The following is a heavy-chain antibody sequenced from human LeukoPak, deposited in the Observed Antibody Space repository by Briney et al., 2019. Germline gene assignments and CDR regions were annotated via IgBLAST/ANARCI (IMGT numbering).Heavy chain of an antibody. CDR1: GFTFSSYS. D-gene: IGHD7-27*01. V-gene: IGHV3-21*04. CDR3: ARGLNWETY. Sequence: GGSLRLSCAASGFTFSSYSMNWVRQAPGKGLEWVSSISSRSSYIYYADSVKGRYTISRDNAKNSLYLQMNSLRVEETAVYCCARGLNWETYWGQGTLVSVSS. CDR2: ISSRSSYI. J-gene: IGHJ4*02.